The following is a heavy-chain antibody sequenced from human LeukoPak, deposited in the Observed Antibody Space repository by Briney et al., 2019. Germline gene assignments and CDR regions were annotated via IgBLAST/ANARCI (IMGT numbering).Heavy chain of an antibody. J-gene: IGHJ3*02. V-gene: IGHV3-64*01. CDR3: ARGSRPPAGPHDTYDI. CDR1: GFTFISYP. CDR2: ISGNGDIT. D-gene: IGHD2-2*01. Sequence: PGGSLRLSCAASGFTFISYPMHWVRQPLGKGLEYVSAISGNGDITWYGNSVKGRFTISRDNSKSTVYLQMDSLTPEDMAVYYWARGSRPPAGPHDTYDIWGQGTMVTVSS.